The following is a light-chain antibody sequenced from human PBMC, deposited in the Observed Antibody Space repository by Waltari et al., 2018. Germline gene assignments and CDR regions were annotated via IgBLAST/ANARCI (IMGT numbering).Light chain of an antibody. CDR3: QVWDNGADHPAVV. V-gene: IGLV3-21*04. J-gene: IGLJ2*01. Sequence: SYVLTPPPSVSVAPGETARISSGGKDIGSKSVTWYRQKPGQAPVLVMRYDSDRPSEIPERLSGSNSGNTATLTISRVEGGDEADYYCQVWDNGADHPAVVFGGGTKVTVL. CDR1: DIGSKS. CDR2: YDS.